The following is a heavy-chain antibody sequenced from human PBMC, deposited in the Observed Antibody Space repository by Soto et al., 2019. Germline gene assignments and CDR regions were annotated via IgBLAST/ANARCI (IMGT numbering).Heavy chain of an antibody. J-gene: IGHJ5*01. CDR2: ISRDGSYI. CDR3: ARTRNGGVADSFDS. Sequence: GGSLRLSCAASGVTFGRHAIHWVRLTPGRGLEWVLAISRDGSYIYYTDSVKGRFTVSRDNSKNTVFVQMNRLIPDDTALYFCARTRNGGVADSFDSWGQGTRVTVSS. CDR1: GVTFGRHA. D-gene: IGHD3-3*01. V-gene: IGHV3-30*04.